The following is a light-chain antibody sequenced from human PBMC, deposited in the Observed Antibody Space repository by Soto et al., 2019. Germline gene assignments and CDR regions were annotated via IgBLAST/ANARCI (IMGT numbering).Light chain of an antibody. CDR2: DAS. CDR3: QQYSSYTFS. Sequence: DIQMTQSPYTLSASVGDRVTITCRASQGISTWLAWYQQKPGTAPKLLIYDASSLESGVPSRFSGGGSGTEFTLTISSLQPDDYATYYCQQYSSYTFSFGPGTKVD. J-gene: IGKJ3*01. CDR1: QGISTW. V-gene: IGKV1-5*01.